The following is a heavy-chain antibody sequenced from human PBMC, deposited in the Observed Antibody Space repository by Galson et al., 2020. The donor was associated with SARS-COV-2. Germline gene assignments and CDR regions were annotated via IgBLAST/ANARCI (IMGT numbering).Heavy chain of an antibody. D-gene: IGHD6-19*01. V-gene: IGHV3-33*01. Sequence: GESLKISCAASGFSFGDYGMDWVRQAPGKGLEWVAGIWYDGDEKFYADSVKGRFTISRDNLKNTLDLQMDSLRAEDTAVYYCARDRQGGSGWYVRDGMDVWGQGTTVTVSS. J-gene: IGHJ6*02. CDR1: GFSFGDYG. CDR3: ARDRQGGSGWYVRDGMDV. CDR2: IWYDGDEK.